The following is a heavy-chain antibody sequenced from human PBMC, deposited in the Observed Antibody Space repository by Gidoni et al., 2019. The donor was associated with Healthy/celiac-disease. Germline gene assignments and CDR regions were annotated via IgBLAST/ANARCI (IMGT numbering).Heavy chain of an antibody. Sequence: QVQLVESGGGVVQPGRSLRLSCAASGFTFSSYGMHWVRQAPGKGLEWVAVIWYDGSNKYYADSVKGRFTISRDNSKNTLYLQMNSLRAEDTAVYYCARDPLGAVAAYFQHWGQGTLVTVSS. V-gene: IGHV3-33*01. CDR3: ARDPLGAVAAYFQH. D-gene: IGHD6-19*01. CDR1: GFTFSSYG. J-gene: IGHJ1*01. CDR2: IWYDGSNK.